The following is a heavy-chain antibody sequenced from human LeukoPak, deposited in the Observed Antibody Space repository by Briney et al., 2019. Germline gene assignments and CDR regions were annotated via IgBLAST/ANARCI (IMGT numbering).Heavy chain of an antibody. J-gene: IGHJ4*02. D-gene: IGHD3-22*01. Sequence: GGSLRLSCAASGFTFSTYAMHWVRQAPGKGLEWVEVISYDGRNKYYADSVKGRFTISRDNSKNTLYLQMNSLRAEDTAVYYCAKRFTMIHRYYFDYWGQGTLVTVSP. CDR2: ISYDGRNK. V-gene: IGHV3-30-3*02. CDR3: AKRFTMIHRYYFDY. CDR1: GFTFSTYA.